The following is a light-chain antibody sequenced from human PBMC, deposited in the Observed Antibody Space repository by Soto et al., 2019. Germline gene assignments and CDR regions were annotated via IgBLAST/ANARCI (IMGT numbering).Light chain of an antibody. CDR2: DVR. V-gene: IGLV2-11*01. Sequence: LTQPRSVSGSPGQSVTISCTGTNSDVGAYNYVSWYQQHPGKAPKLMIFDVRERPSGVPDRFSGSKSGNTASLTISGLQAEDEAEYFCCSYAGTYTWVFGGGTKVTVL. CDR1: NSDVGAYNY. CDR3: CSYAGTYTWV. J-gene: IGLJ3*02.